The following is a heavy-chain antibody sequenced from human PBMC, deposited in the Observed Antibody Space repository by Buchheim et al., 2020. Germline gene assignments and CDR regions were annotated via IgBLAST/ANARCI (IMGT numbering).Heavy chain of an antibody. D-gene: IGHD2-15*01. CDR2: INPDGSDT. Sequence: EERLVESGGGLGQPGGSLRLSCAASGFTFSSHWMHWVRQAPGKGLVWVSRINPDGSDTTYADSVKGRFTISRDNGRNTLYLQMNSLRGEDTAIYYCTRSANFFRGMDVWGQGTT. CDR3: TRSANFFRGMDV. V-gene: IGHV3-74*01. CDR1: GFTFSSHW. J-gene: IGHJ6*02.